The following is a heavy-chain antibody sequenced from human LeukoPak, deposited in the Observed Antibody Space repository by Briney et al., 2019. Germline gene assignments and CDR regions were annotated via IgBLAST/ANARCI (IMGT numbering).Heavy chain of an antibody. CDR1: GFTFSSYE. J-gene: IGHJ6*04. Sequence: GGSLRLSCAASGFTFSSYEMNWVRQAPGKGLEWVSYISSSGSTIYYADSVKGRFTISRDNAKNSLYLQMNSLRAEDTAVYYCARDYYGPGSYYNAGMDVWGKGTTVTVSS. CDR3: ARDYYGPGSYYNAGMDV. D-gene: IGHD3-10*01. V-gene: IGHV3-48*03. CDR2: ISSSGSTI.